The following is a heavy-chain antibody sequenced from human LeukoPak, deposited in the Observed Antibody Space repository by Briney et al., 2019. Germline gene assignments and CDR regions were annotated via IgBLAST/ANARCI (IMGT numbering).Heavy chain of an antibody. J-gene: IGHJ4*02. CDR3: ARVIYSGWEGELSD. CDR1: GFTFSDHY. D-gene: IGHD6-19*01. CDR2: INSDGSTT. Sequence: SGGSLRLSCAASGFTFSDHYMDWVRQAPGKGLVWVSRINSDGSTTSYADSVMGRFTISRDNAKNTLYLQMNSLRAEDTAVYYCARVIYSGWEGELSDWGQGTLVTVSS. V-gene: IGHV3-74*01.